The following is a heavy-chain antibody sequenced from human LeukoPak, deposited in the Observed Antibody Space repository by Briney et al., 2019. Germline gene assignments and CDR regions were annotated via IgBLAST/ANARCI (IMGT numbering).Heavy chain of an antibody. J-gene: IGHJ3*02. Sequence: GGSLRLSCAASGFTFSNAWMSWVRQAPGKGLEWISYISSGGNTIYYADSVRGRFTISRDNAKNSLYLQMNSLRAEDTAFYYCARDRDGYNPNAFDIWGQGTMVTVSS. V-gene: IGHV3-11*04. CDR2: ISSGGNTI. CDR3: ARDRDGYNPNAFDI. CDR1: GFTFSNAW. D-gene: IGHD5-24*01.